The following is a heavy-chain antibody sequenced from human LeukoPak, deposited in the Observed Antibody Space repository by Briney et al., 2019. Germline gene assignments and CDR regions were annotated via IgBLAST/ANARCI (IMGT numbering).Heavy chain of an antibody. D-gene: IGHD3-3*01. CDR3: AREPLGGITISGVPY. CDR2: ISLDGGGK. J-gene: IGHJ4*02. CDR1: GFTFSSYA. V-gene: IGHV3-30*04. Sequence: GKSLRLSCAASGFTFSSYAMHWVRQAPGKGLEWVAFISLDGGGKYYSDSVKGRFTISRDNSKNTLYLQMNSLRAEDTAVYYCAREPLGGITISGVPYWGQGTLVTVSS.